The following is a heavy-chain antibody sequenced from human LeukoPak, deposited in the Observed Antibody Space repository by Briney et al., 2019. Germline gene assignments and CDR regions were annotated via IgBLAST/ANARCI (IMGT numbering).Heavy chain of an antibody. J-gene: IGHJ4*02. CDR2: IIPIFGTA. V-gene: IGHV1-69*13. Sequence: EASVKVSCKASGGTFSSYAISWVRQAPGQGLEWMGGIIPIFGTANYAQKFQGRVTITADESTSTAYMELSSLRSEDTAVYHCARGPLGSYDYVWGSYRYTYFDYWGQGTLVTVSS. CDR3: ARGPLGSYDYVWGSYRYTYFDY. D-gene: IGHD3-16*02. CDR1: GGTFSSYA.